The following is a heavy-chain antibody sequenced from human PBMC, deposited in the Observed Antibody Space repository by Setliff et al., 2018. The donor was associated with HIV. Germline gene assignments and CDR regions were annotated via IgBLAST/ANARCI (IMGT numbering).Heavy chain of an antibody. Sequence: QAGGSLRLSCAASGFTFSSYAMHWVRQAPGKGLEWVAVISYDGSNKYYADSVKGRFTISRDNAKNSLYLQMNSLKTEDTAVYYCTTDADIDLYYYDSSGYYPFDHWGQGTLVTSPQ. CDR1: GFTFSSYA. D-gene: IGHD3-22*01. CDR2: ISYDGSNK. V-gene: IGHV3-30*07. CDR3: TTDADIDLYYYDSSGYYPFDH. J-gene: IGHJ4*02.